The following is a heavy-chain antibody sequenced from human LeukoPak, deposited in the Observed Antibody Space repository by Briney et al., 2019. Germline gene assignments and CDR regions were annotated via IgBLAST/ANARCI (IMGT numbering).Heavy chain of an antibody. CDR3: ARDHRGIYSPFDY. Sequence: GGSLRLSCAASGFTFSSHWMSWVRQAPGKGLEWVANIKQDGSEKYYVDSVKGRFIISRDNAKNSLYLQMNSLRAEDTAVYYCARDHRGIYSPFDYWGQGTLVTVSS. J-gene: IGHJ4*02. CDR1: GFTFSSHW. D-gene: IGHD2-21*01. CDR2: IKQDGSEK. V-gene: IGHV3-7*01.